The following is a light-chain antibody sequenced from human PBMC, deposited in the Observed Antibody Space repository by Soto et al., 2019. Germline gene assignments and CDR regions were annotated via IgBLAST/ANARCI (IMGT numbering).Light chain of an antibody. CDR3: QQYGSSPQT. Sequence: DIHMTQSPSSLSASLVYIVTITCXSSQIISSYLNWYQQKPGKASKLLIYAASSLQSGVPSRFSGSGSGTDFTLTISRLEPEDFAVYYCQQYGSSPQTFGQGTKVDIK. CDR1: QIISSY. J-gene: IGKJ1*01. V-gene: IGKV1-39*01. CDR2: AAS.